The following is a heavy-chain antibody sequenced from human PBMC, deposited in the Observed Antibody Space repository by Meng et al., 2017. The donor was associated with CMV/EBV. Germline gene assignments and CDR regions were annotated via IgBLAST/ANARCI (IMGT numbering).Heavy chain of an antibody. D-gene: IGHD2-15*01. CDR1: GFTFSSYA. CDR2: ISYDGSNK. V-gene: IGHV3-30-3*01. Sequence: GESLKISCAASGFTFSSYAMHWVRQAPGKGLEWVAVISYDGSNKYYADSVKGRFTISRDNSKNTLYLQMNSLRAEDTAVYYCAKVKGWYYYGMDVWGQGTTVTVSS. CDR3: AKVKGWYYYGMDV. J-gene: IGHJ6*02.